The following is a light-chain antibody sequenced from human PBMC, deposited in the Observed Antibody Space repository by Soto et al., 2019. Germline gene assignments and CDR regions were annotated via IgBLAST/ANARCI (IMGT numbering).Light chain of an antibody. V-gene: IGLV1-40*01. Sequence: QSVLTQPPSVSGAPGQRVTISCTGSSSNIGAGYDVHWYQQLPGTAPKLLIYGNSNRPSGVPDRFSGSKSGTSAYLAITGLQAEAEADYYCQSYDSSLGGSVFGGGTKLTVL. CDR1: SSNIGAGYD. J-gene: IGLJ3*02. CDR2: GNS. CDR3: QSYDSSLGGSV.